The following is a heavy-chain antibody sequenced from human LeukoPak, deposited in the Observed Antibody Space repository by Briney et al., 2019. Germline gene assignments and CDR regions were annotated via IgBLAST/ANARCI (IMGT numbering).Heavy chain of an antibody. D-gene: IGHD5-18*01. Sequence: ASVKVSCKAFGYTFTSNYMHWVRQAPGQGLEWMGIINPSGGSTNYAQKFQGRVTLTRDMSTSTVYMELSSLRSEDTAVYYCARTWIHEAYNWFDPWGQGTLVTVSS. CDR3: ARTWIHEAYNWFDP. CDR2: INPSGGST. CDR1: GYTFTSNY. V-gene: IGHV1-46*01. J-gene: IGHJ5*02.